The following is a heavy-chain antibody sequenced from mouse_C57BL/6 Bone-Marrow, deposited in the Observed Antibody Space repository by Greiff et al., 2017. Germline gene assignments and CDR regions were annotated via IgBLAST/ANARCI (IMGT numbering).Heavy chain of an antibody. CDR1: GYTFTDYN. V-gene: IGHV1-18*01. Sequence: EVKLVESGPELVKPGASVKIPCKASGYTFTDYNMDWVKQSHGKSLEWIGDINPNNGGTIYNQKFKGKATLTVDKSSSTAYMELRSLTSEDTAVYYCARLRPYAMDYWGQGTSVTVSS. J-gene: IGHJ4*01. CDR3: ARLRPYAMDY. CDR2: INPNNGGT.